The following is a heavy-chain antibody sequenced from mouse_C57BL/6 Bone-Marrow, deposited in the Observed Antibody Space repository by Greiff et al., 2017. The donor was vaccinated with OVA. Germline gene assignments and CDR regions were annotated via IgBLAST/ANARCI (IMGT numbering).Heavy chain of an antibody. D-gene: IGHD1-1*01. V-gene: IGHV5-9*01. CDR2: ISGGGGNT. CDR1: GFTFSSYT. CDR3: ARHRAYYYGSSPDY. J-gene: IGHJ2*01. Sequence: EVQGVESGGGLVKPGGSLKLSCAASGFTFSSYTMSWVRQTPEKRLEWVATISGGGGNTYYPDSVKGRFTISRDNAKNSLYLQMSSLRSEDTALYYCARHRAYYYGSSPDYWGQGTTLTVSS.